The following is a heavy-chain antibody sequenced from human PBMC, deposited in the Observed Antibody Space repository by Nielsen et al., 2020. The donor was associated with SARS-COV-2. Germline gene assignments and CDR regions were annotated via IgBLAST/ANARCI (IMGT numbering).Heavy chain of an antibody. Sequence: GGSLRLSCAASGFTFSSYAMHWVRQAPGKGLEWVAVISYDGSNKYYADSVKGRFTISRDNSKNTLYVQMNSLRAEDTAVYYCARSSTSGGSYSGLLDDWGQGTLVTVSS. V-gene: IGHV3-30-3*01. J-gene: IGHJ4*02. CDR2: ISYDGSNK. CDR1: GFTFSSYA. CDR3: ARSSTSGGSYSGLLDD. D-gene: IGHD1-26*01.